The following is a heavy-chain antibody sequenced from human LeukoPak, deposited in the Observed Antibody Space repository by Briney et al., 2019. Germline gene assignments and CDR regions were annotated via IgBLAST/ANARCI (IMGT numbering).Heavy chain of an antibody. CDR2: IYYSGRT. CDR1: GGSISSYY. D-gene: IGHD4-17*01. V-gene: IGHV4-59*01. CDR3: APQEVVDYGDLFDY. Sequence: PSETLSLTCAVSGGSISSYYWSWIRQPPGKGLEWIGYIYYSGRTNYNPSLKSRVTISVDTSKNQFSLKLSSVTAADTAVYYCAPQEVVDYGDLFDYWGQGTLVTVSS. J-gene: IGHJ4*02.